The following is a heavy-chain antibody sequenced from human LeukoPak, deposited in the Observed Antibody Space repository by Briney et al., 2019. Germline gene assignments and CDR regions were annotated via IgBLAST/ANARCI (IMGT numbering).Heavy chain of an antibody. CDR3: ARVIYGDYYYYGMDV. J-gene: IGHJ6*02. CDR1: GYTFTGYY. D-gene: IGHD2/OR15-2a*01. Sequence: ASVKVSCKASGYTFTGYYMHWVRQAPGQGLEWMGWINPNSGGTNYAQKFQGRVTMTRDTSISTAYMELSRLRSDDTAVYYCARVIYGDYYYYGMDVWGQGTTVTVSS. CDR2: INPNSGGT. V-gene: IGHV1-2*02.